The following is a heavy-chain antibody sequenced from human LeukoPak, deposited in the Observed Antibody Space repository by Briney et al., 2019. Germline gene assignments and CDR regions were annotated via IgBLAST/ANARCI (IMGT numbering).Heavy chain of an antibody. J-gene: IGHJ5*02. CDR2: IIPIFGTA. D-gene: IGHD5-24*01. CDR3: ARGSVERWLQFGFSWFDP. CDR1: GGTFSSYA. V-gene: IGHV1-69*05. Sequence: SVKVSCKASGGTFSSYAISWVRQAPGQGLEWMGGIIPIFGTANYAQKFQGRVTITTDESTSPAYMELSSLKSEDTAVYYCARGSVERWLQFGFSWFDPWGQGTLVTVSS.